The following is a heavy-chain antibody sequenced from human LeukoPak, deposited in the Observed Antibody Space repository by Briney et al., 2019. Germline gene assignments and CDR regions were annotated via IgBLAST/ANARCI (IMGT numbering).Heavy chain of an antibody. CDR3: ARTLYYDFWSGYPGAFDI. V-gene: IGHV4-39*07. Sequence: GSLRLSCAASGFTFSSYEMNWVRQAPGKGLEWIGSIYYSGSTYYNPSLKSRVTISVDTSKNQFSLKLSSVTAADTAVYYCARTLYYDFWSGYPGAFDIWGQGTMVTVSS. CDR2: IYYSGST. J-gene: IGHJ3*02. D-gene: IGHD3-3*01. CDR1: GFTFSSYE.